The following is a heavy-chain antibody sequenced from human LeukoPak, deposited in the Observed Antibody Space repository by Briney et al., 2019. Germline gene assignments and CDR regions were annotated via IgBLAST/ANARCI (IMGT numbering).Heavy chain of an antibody. CDR3: AKPLGGSYLFDR. CDR1: GFSFSSYA. Sequence: GGSLRLSCAASGFSFSSYAMTWVRRAPGKGLEWVSTIEVGGAITHYAASVKGRFTISRDTSRKILYLQMDSLRPEDTAVYYCAKPLGGSYLFDRWGQGTLVTVSS. V-gene: IGHV3-23*05. J-gene: IGHJ5*02. D-gene: IGHD1-26*01. CDR2: IEVGGAIT.